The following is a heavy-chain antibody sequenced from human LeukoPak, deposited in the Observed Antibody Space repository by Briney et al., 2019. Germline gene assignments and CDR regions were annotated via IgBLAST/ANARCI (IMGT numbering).Heavy chain of an antibody. CDR2: IYYSGST. CDR3: AQGAASSKFFVY. J-gene: IGHJ4*02. Sequence: PSETLSLTCTVSGASISSYYWSWIRQPPGKGLEWIGYIYYSGSTFYNPSLKSRVTMSVDTSKNQFSLNLSSVTTADTAVYYCAQGAASSKFFVYWGQGILVTVSS. D-gene: IGHD3-10*01. V-gene: IGHV4-59*01. CDR1: GASISSYY.